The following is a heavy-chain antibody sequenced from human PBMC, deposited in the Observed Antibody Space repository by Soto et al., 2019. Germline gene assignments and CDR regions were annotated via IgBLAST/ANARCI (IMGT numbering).Heavy chain of an antibody. J-gene: IGHJ4*02. D-gene: IGHD6-19*01. CDR1: GGSISSSSYY. V-gene: IGHV4-39*01. CDR2: IYYSGST. Sequence: QLQLQESGPGLVKPSETLSLTCTVSGGSISSSSYYWGWIRQPPGKGLEWIGSIYYSGSTYYNPSLKGRVTISVDTSKNQFSLKLSSVTAADTAVYYCARSGIAVAGIDYWGQGTLVTVSS. CDR3: ARSGIAVAGIDY.